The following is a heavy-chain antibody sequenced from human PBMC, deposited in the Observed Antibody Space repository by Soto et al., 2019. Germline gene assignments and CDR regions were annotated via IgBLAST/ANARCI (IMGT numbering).Heavy chain of an antibody. V-gene: IGHV4-59*01. D-gene: IGHD1-26*01. CDR1: GGSLSSYD. Sequence: SETLSLTCTVSGGSLSSYDLSWIRQPPGKGLEWIGYIYYSGSTNYNPSLKSRVTISVDTSKNQFSLKLSSVTAADTAVYYCARAWDYWYFDLWGRGTLVTVSS. J-gene: IGHJ2*01. CDR2: IYYSGST. CDR3: ARAWDYWYFDL.